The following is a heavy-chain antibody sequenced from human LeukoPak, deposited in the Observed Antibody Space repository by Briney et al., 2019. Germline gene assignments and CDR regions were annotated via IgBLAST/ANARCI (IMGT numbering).Heavy chain of an antibody. D-gene: IGHD6-13*01. CDR1: GFTVSSNY. V-gene: IGHV3-21*01. CDR2: ISSSSSYI. CDR3: ARDLSSSTPDY. J-gene: IGHJ4*02. Sequence: GGSLRLSCAASGFTVSSNYMSWVRQAPGKGLEWVSSISSSSSYIYYADSVKGRFTISRDNAKNSLYLQMNSLRAEDTAVYYYARDLSSSTPDYWGQGTLVTVSS.